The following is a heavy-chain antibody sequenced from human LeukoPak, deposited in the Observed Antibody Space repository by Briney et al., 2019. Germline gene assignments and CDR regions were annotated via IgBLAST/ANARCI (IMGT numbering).Heavy chain of an antibody. J-gene: IGHJ4*02. CDR3: ARVIGNYYRGFDS. D-gene: IGHD1-26*01. Sequence: SETLSLTCTVSGXSISSYYGTWIRQPPGKGLEWIGYIYYSGNTNYNPSLKSRVTISVDTSKNQVSLKLNSVTAADTAVYYCARVIGNYYRGFDSWGQGILVTVSS. V-gene: IGHV4-59*13. CDR2: IYYSGNT. CDR1: GXSISSYY.